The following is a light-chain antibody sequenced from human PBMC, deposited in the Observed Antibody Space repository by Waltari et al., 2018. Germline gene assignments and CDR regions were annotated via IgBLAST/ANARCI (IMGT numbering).Light chain of an antibody. J-gene: IGLJ1*01. CDR3: CSYAGSGIYV. CDR1: TSGVGSYNL. CDR2: EVN. Sequence: QSALTQPASVSGSPGQSITISCTGTTSGVGSYNLVSWFQQYPDKAPKLIIFEVNKRPSGVSNRFSGSKSGNTASLTISGLQAEDEADYYCCSYAGSGIYVFGSGAKVTVL. V-gene: IGLV2-23*02.